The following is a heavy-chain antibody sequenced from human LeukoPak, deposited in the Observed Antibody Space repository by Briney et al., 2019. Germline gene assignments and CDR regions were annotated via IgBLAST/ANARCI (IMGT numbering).Heavy chain of an antibody. V-gene: IGHV1-2*02. D-gene: IGHD2-2*01. CDR3: ARLRQGYCSSTSCWFDP. Sequence: ASVKVSCKASGYTFTSYDINWVRQATGQGLEWMGWMNPNSGGTNYAQKFQGRVTMTRDTSISTAYMELSRLRSDDTAVYYCARLRQGYCSSTSCWFDPWGQGTLVTVSS. CDR1: GYTFTSYD. J-gene: IGHJ5*02. CDR2: MNPNSGGT.